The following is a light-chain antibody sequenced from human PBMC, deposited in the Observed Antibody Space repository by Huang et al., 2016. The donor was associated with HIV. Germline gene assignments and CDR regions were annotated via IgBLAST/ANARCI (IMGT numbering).Light chain of an antibody. V-gene: IGKV1-33*01. CDR1: QDITDY. Sequence: DIQVTQSPSSLSASVGDRVTIPCQASQDITDYLNWYQQTPGKAPKRLISDASNLASGVPERFSGDRSGTDFTLTITSLQPEDIATYYCQQYDTLPYTFGQGTKLEI. CDR3: QQYDTLPYT. CDR2: DAS. J-gene: IGKJ2*01.